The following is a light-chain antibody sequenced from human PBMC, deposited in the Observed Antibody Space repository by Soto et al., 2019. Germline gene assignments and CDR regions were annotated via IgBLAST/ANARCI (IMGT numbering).Light chain of an antibody. V-gene: IGLV8-61*01. Sequence: QTVVTQEPSFSVSPGGTVTLTCGLSSGSVSTSYYPSWYQQTPGQAPRTLIYGTTTRSSGVPDRFSGSILGNKAALTITGAQADDEADYYCVLYMGSGIWVFGGGTQLTVL. J-gene: IGLJ3*02. CDR1: SGSVSTSYY. CDR2: GTT. CDR3: VLYMGSGIWV.